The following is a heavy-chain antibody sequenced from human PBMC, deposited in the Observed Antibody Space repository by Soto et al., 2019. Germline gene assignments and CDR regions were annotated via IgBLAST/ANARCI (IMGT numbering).Heavy chain of an antibody. Sequence: QVQLVESGGGLVKPGGSLRLSCAASGFTFSDYYMSWIRQAPGKGLEWVAVLSFDGTNKYYADSVKGRFTISRDNSKNTQYLQVNDMGAEDTAIYYCAKDDRGWYSRHFDYWGQGTLVTVSS. CDR2: LSFDGTNK. V-gene: IGHV3-30*18. CDR3: AKDDRGWYSRHFDY. D-gene: IGHD6-19*01. J-gene: IGHJ4*02. CDR1: GFTFSDYY.